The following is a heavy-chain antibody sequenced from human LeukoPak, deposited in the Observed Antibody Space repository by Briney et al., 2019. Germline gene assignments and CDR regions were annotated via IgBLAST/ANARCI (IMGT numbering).Heavy chain of an antibody. J-gene: IGHJ6*02. CDR2: IYYTGST. CDR1: GGSISSYY. Sequence: PSETLSLTCTVSGGSISSYYWSWIRQPPGKGLEWLGYIYYTGSTNYNPSLKSRVTISVDTSKNQFSLKLSSVTAADTAVYYCASRRAVAGTGLDVWGQGTTVTVSS. CDR3: ASRRAVAGTGLDV. V-gene: IGHV4-59*01. D-gene: IGHD6-19*01.